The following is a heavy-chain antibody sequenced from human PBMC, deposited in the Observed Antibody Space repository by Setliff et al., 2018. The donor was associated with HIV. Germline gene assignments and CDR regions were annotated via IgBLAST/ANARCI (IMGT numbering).Heavy chain of an antibody. CDR2: ISSTSSYI. CDR3: ARQVGNKVLFDS. D-gene: IGHD7-27*01. Sequence: PGGSLRLSCAASGFTFSNAWMSWVRQAPGKGLEWVSSISSTSSYIYYADSVKGRFTISRDNAKNSLYLQMNSLRAEDTAVYYCARQVGNKVLFDSWGQGTLVTVSS. V-gene: IGHV3-21*01. J-gene: IGHJ4*02. CDR1: GFTFSNAW.